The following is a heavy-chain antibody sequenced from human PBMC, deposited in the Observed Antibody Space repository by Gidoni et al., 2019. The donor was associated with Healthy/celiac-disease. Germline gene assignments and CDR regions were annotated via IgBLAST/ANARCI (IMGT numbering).Heavy chain of an antibody. CDR2: MSPNSGNT. D-gene: IGHD6-13*01. CDR1: GYTFTSYD. Sequence: QVQLVQSGAEVKKPGASVKVSCTASGYTFTSYDINWVRQATGQGLEWMGWMSPNSGNTGYAQKFQGRVNMTRNTSISTAYMELSSLRSEDTAVYYCARGFHSSWWTYNWFDPWGQGTLVTVSS. CDR3: ARGFHSSWWTYNWFDP. V-gene: IGHV1-8*01. J-gene: IGHJ5*02.